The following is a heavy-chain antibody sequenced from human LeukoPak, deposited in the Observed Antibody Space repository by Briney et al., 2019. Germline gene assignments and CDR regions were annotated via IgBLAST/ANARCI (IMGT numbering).Heavy chain of an antibody. CDR3: AAEAAYYYDSRDAFGV. J-gene: IGHJ3*01. D-gene: IGHD3-22*01. Sequence: SVKVSCKASGYTFTSYGISWVRQAPGQGLEWIGWIVVGSGNTNYAQKFQERVTITRDMSTSLVYMELSSLRSEDTAVYYCAAEAAYYYDSRDAFGVWGQGTMVTVSS. CDR2: IVVGSGNT. V-gene: IGHV1-58*02. CDR1: GYTFTSYG.